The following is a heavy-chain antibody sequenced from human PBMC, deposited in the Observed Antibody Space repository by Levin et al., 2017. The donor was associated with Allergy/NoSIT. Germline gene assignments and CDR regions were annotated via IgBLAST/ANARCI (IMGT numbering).Heavy chain of an antibody. CDR2: ISGSGGST. J-gene: IGHJ4*02. CDR1: GFTFSSYA. CDR3: AKLYYDILTGYYTLLYFDY. V-gene: IGHV3-23*01. D-gene: IGHD3-9*01. Sequence: GGSLRLSCAASGFTFSSYAMSWVRQAPGKGLEWVSAISGSGGSTYYADSVKGRFTISRDNSKNTLYLQMNSLRAEDTAVYYCAKLYYDILTGYYTLLYFDYWGQGTLVTVSS.